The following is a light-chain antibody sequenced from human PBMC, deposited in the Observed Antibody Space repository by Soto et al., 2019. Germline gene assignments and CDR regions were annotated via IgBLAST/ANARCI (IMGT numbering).Light chain of an antibody. Sequence: QYALTQPPSASGTPGQRVTISCSGSSSNIGGNSVNWYQHLPGTAPKILMYSDDERPSGVPDRFSGSKSGTSASLAISGLQSEDEADYYCAAWDDNLNGPVFGGGTKLTVL. J-gene: IGLJ2*01. CDR3: AAWDDNLNGPV. CDR2: SDD. CDR1: SSNIGGNS. V-gene: IGLV1-44*01.